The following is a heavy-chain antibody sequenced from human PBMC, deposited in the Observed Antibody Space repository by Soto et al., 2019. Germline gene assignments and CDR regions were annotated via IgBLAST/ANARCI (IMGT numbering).Heavy chain of an antibody. Sequence: SYPVLGGTCRDLGSRWILKAQRKELKWVSAISGSGGSTYYADSVKGRFTISRDNSKNTLYLQMNSLIAEDTAVYYCVKYGGRAVLTVYYGMDVWGQGTTVTVSS. CDR2: ISGSGGST. J-gene: IGHJ6*02. CDR1: GGTCRDLG. V-gene: IGHV3-23*01. CDR3: VKYGGRAVLTVYYGMDV. D-gene: IGHD6-19*01.